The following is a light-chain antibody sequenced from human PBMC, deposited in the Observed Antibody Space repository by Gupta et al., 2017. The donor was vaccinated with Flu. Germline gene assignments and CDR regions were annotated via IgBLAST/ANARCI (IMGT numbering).Light chain of an antibody. CDR3: SSYTSGSTLVVA. V-gene: IGLV2-14*01. CDR1: TSDVGGYNS. CDR2: DVS. J-gene: IGLJ2*01. Sequence: QSALTQPASVSGSPGQSITLSCPGTTSDVGGYNSVSWYQQRPGTAPKLMIYDVSNRPSGISNRFSGSKSGNTASLTISGLQAEDEADYYCSSYTSGSTLVVAFGGGTKLTVL.